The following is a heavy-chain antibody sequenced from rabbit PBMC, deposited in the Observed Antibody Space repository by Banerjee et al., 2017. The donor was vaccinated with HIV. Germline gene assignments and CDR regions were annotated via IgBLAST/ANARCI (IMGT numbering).Heavy chain of an antibody. CDR2: IYAGSSGST. CDR3: ATDVTYGVAGYAYTLTRLDL. J-gene: IGHJ3*01. D-gene: IGHD6-1*01. V-gene: IGHV1S45*01. CDR1: GFSFSSSYY. Sequence: QEQLVEYGGDLVQPEGSLTLTCTASGFSFSSSYYMCWVRQAPGKGLEWIACIYAGSSGSTYYATWAKGRFTISKTSSTTVTLQMTSLTAADTATYFCATDVTYGVAGYAYTLTRLDLWGQGTLVTVS.